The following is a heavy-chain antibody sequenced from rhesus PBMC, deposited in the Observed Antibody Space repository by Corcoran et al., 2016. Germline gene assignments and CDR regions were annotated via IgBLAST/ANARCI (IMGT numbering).Heavy chain of an antibody. Sequence: QVQLQESGPGLVKPSETLSLTCAVSGYSISSGYYWGWIRQPPGKGLEWIGSIYGSGGSNYLNPSLKSRGTLSVDTSKSQCSLKLSSVTAADTAVYYCARVGSSWSEWDTVGTEWYFDLWGPGTPITISS. CDR1: GYSISSGYY. V-gene: IGHV4S14*01. D-gene: IGHD5-42*01. CDR3: ARVGSSWSEWDTVGTEWYFDL. CDR2: IYGSGGSN. J-gene: IGHJ2*01.